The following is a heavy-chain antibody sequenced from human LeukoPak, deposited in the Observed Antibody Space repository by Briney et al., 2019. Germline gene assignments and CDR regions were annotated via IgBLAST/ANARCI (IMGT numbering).Heavy chain of an antibody. J-gene: IGHJ4*02. CDR3: ATSHDYSNSFDY. D-gene: IGHD4-11*01. CDR2: IYSGGSA. CDR1: GMTLSNYA. V-gene: IGHV3-53*01. Sequence: AGGSLRLSCVVSGMTLSNYAMSWVRQAPGKGLEWVSIIYSGGSAYYADSVKGRFTISRDNSKNTLYLQVNSLRAEDTAVYYCATSHDYSNSFDYWGQGTLVTVSS.